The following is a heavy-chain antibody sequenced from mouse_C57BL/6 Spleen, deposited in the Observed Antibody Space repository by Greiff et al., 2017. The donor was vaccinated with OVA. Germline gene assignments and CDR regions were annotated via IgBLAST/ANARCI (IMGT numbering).Heavy chain of an antibody. D-gene: IGHD3-2*01. CDR1: GYTFTSYW. Sequence: VQLLQSGTELVKPGASVKLSCTASGYTFTSYWMHWVKQRPGNGLEWIGNINPSTGGTNYTDKFKRKSTLTVDKSSSTAYMKLSSLRSEDSAVDYGARPDNGDWGQGTTLTVSS. J-gene: IGHJ2*01. V-gene: IGHV1-53*01. CDR3: ARPDNGD. CDR2: INPSTGGT.